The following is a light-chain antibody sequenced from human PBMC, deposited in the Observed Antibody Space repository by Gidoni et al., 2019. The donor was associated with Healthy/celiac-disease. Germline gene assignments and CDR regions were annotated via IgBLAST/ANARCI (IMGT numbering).Light chain of an antibody. CDR3: CSYAGSYTFYV. J-gene: IGLJ1*01. CDR2: DVS. V-gene: IGLV2-11*01. CDR1: SSDVGGYNY. Sequence: QSALTQPRSVSGSHGQSVTISCTGTSSDVGGYNYVSWYHQHQGKAPKLMIYDVSKRPSGVPDRFSGSKSGNTASLTISGLQAEDEADYYCCSYAGSYTFYVFGTGTKVTVL.